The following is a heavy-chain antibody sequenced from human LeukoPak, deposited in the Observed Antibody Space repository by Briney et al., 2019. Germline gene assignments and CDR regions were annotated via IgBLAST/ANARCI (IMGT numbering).Heavy chain of an antibody. D-gene: IGHD5-18*01. J-gene: IGHJ1*01. CDR3: ARARGYSYGPNEH. V-gene: IGHV1-46*01. CDR2: INPSGGTT. Sequence: ASVKVSCKASGYTFTRYYLHWVRQAPGQGLEWMGIINPSGGTTSSAQKFRGRVTMTMDTSTSTVYMELISLKSEDTAVYYCARARGYSYGPNEHWGQGTLVTVSS. CDR1: GYTFTRYY.